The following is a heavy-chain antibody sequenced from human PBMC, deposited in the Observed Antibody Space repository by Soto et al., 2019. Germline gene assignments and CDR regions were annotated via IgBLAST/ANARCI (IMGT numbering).Heavy chain of an antibody. D-gene: IGHD3-9*01. J-gene: IGHJ4*02. CDR2: IYYSGST. Sequence: PSELQSVTYTVSGGSSSDYYWSWIRQPPGKGLEWIGYIYYSGSTNYNPSLKSRVTISVDTSKNQFSLKLSSVTAADTAVHYCAREDVLTAYFDYWGQGTLVTGSS. CDR1: GGSSSDYY. CDR3: AREDVLTAYFDY. V-gene: IGHV4-59*01.